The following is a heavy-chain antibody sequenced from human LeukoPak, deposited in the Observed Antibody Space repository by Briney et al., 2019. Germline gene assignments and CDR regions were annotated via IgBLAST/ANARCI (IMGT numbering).Heavy chain of an antibody. CDR3: ARGSYTGFDLYFDS. CDR1: GFRFSSQE. CDR2: MSKDGRTI. V-gene: IGHV3-48*03. D-gene: IGHD5-12*01. Sequence: GGSLRLSCAASGFRFSSQEMAWVRQAPGKGLEWVSYMSKDGRTIYYADSVKGRFTISRDNTRNSLFLQLNSLRADGTGFYYCARGSYTGFDLYFDSWGQGTLVTISS. J-gene: IGHJ4*02.